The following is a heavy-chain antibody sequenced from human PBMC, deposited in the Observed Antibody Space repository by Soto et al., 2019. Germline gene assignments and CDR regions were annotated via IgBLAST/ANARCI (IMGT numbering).Heavy chain of an antibody. D-gene: IGHD5-18*01. V-gene: IGHV3-74*01. CDR2: INGDGSTT. Sequence: GGSLRLSCAASGFIFNNYWMHWVRQAPGKGLVWVARINGDGSTTTYVDSVKGRFTISRDNAKNTLYLQMNSLRAEDTAVYYCAKDRVGYSYASEYWGQGTPVSVCS. J-gene: IGHJ1*01. CDR1: GFIFNNYW. CDR3: AKDRVGYSYASEY.